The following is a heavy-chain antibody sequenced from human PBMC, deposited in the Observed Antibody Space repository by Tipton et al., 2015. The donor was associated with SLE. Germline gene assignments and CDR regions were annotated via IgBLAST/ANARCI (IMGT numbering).Heavy chain of an antibody. D-gene: IGHD3-10*02. Sequence: LRLSCSVSDDSIRDYYFSWIRQPPGKELEWIGYISYSGSTRYNPSLESRLTISVDTPNNHFSLKLSSVTAADTAVYYCARTGFYYVPYFQHWGQGTLVTVSS. CDR1: DDSIRDYY. CDR2: ISYSGST. V-gene: IGHV4-59*12. J-gene: IGHJ1*01. CDR3: ARTGFYYVPYFQH.